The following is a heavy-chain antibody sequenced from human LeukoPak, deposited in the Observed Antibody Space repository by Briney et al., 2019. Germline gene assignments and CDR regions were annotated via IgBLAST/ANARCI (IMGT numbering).Heavy chain of an antibody. V-gene: IGHV1-18*01. Sequence: VASVKVSCKASGYTFTSYGISWVRQAPGQGLEWMGWISAYNGNTNYAQKLQGRVTMTTDTSTSTAYMELRSLRSDDTAVYYCASSHCSGGSCYHDYWGQGTLVTVSS. CDR3: ASSHCSGGSCYHDY. CDR1: GYTFTSYG. J-gene: IGHJ4*02. D-gene: IGHD2-15*01. CDR2: ISAYNGNT.